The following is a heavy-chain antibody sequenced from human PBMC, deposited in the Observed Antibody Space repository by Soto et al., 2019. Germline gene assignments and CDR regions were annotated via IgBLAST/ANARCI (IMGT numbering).Heavy chain of an antibody. CDR1: GGSFSGYY. CDR2: INHSGST. J-gene: IGHJ4*02. D-gene: IGHD3-9*01. V-gene: IGHV4-34*01. Sequence: PSETLSLTCAVYGGSFSGYYWSWIRQPPGKGLEWIGEINHSGSTNYNPSLKSRVTISVDTSKNQFSLKLSSVTAADTAVYYCARVLDDILTGYPSPFDYWGQGTLVTVSS. CDR3: ARVLDDILTGYPSPFDY.